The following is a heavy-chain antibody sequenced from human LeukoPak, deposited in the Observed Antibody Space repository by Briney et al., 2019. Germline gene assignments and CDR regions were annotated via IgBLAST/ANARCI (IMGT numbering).Heavy chain of an antibody. CDR3: AVVGSWLGEFDY. V-gene: IGHV3-48*01. D-gene: IGHD3-10*01. J-gene: IGHJ4*02. Sequence: PGGSLSLTCAATGFTFSNYSMNWVRPPPGKGLEWVSYISSSSSTIYYADSVKGRFTISRDNAKNSLYLQMNSLRAEDTAVYYCAVVGSWLGEFDYWGQGTLVTDSS. CDR1: GFTFSNYS. CDR2: ISSSSSTI.